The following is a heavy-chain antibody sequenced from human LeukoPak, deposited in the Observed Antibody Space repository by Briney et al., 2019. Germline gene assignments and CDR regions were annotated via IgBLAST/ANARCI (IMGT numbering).Heavy chain of an antibody. J-gene: IGHJ4*02. CDR3: AGVQRTTMVDY. CDR1: GFIVSSNY. V-gene: IGHV3-53*01. D-gene: IGHD3-10*01. CDR2: IYSGGST. Sequence: GGSLRLSCAASGFIVSSNYMSWVRQAPGKGLEWVSVIYSGGSTYYADSVKGRFTISRDNSKNTLYLQMNSLRAEDTAVYYCAGVQRTTMVDYWGQGTLVTVSS.